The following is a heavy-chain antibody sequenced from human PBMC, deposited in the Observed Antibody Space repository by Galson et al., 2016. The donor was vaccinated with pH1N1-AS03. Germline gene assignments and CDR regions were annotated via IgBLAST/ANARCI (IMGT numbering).Heavy chain of an antibody. V-gene: IGHV4-59*08. CDR3: ARLFMEGLCSGGSCHQTNAFDM. D-gene: IGHD2-15*01. CDR2: IYDSGNT. J-gene: IGHJ3*02. Sequence: ETLSLTCIVSGGSMSRYYWSWIRQPPGKGLEWIGYIYDSGNTNYNPSLKSRVTISGDTSKNQFSLKLTSVTAADTAVYYCARLFMEGLCSGGSCHQTNAFDMWGQGAMVTVSS. CDR1: GGSMSRYY.